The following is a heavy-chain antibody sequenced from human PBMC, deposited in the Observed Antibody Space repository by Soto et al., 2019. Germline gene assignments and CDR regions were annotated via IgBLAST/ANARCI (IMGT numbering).Heavy chain of an antibody. CDR3: ARDRGNGYYDQESWGLDV. J-gene: IGHJ6*02. D-gene: IGHD1-26*01. V-gene: IGHV3-7*05. CDR1: GFTLGTYW. CDR2: IKQDGSEE. Sequence: EVQLVASGGGLVQPGESLRLSCVASGFTLGTYWMSWARQAPGKGLEWLASIKQDGSEEFSVDSVKGRFTISRDNAKNSLFLQLNSLRGEDTGVYYCARDRGNGYYDQESWGLDVWGQGTTVTVSS.